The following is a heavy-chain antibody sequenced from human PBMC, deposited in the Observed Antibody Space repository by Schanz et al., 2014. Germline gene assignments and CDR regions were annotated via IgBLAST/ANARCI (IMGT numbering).Heavy chain of an antibody. J-gene: IGHJ4*02. CDR2: IASGGSHT. CDR1: GFTFSSYA. CDR3: IRGDIMVVPVAHF. D-gene: IGHD2-2*01. V-gene: IGHV3-30*04. Sequence: VQLVESGGGVVQPGRSLRLSCAASGFTFSSYAMHWVRQAPGKGLEWVSTIASGGSHTFYADSVTGRFTISRDNSKNTLYLQMNSLRAEDTAVYYCIRGDIMVVPVAHFWGQGILVTVSS.